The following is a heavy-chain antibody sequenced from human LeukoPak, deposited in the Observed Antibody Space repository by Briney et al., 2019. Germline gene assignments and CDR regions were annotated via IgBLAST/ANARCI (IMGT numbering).Heavy chain of an antibody. J-gene: IGHJ4*02. V-gene: IGHV3-23*01. CDR2: IVGSGGST. D-gene: IGHD3-9*01. CDR3: SKWGDYDVLTGYYDSDF. CDR1: GFTFSNYA. Sequence: PGASLRLSCAASGFTFSNYAMSWVRQAPGKGLEWVSAIVGSGGSTYYADSGKGRFTISRDNSKNTLFLQMNSLRVEDTALYYCSKWGDYDVLTGYYDSDFWGQGTLVTVSS.